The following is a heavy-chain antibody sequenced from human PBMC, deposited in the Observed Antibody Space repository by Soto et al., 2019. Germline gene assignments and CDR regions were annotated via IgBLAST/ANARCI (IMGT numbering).Heavy chain of an antibody. CDR3: AAVLVVTRGMDAFDI. V-gene: IGHV1-58*01. Sequence: ASVKVSCKASGFTFTSSAVQWVRQARGQRLEWIGWIVVGSGNTNYAQKFQERVTITRDMSTSTAYMELSSLRSEDTAVYYCAAVLVVTRGMDAFDIWGQGTMVTVSS. J-gene: IGHJ3*02. D-gene: IGHD2-15*01. CDR2: IVVGSGNT. CDR1: GFTFTSSA.